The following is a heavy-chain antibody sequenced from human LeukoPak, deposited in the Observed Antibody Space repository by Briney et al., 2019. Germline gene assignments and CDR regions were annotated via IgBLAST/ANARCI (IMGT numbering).Heavy chain of an antibody. CDR3: AKLAWNDGSYYFDY. D-gene: IGHD1-1*01. CDR2: VSYDGNDG. V-gene: IGHV3-30*18. Sequence: PGGSLRLSCIGSGFNFSYYAIYWVRQAPGKGLEWVAVVSYDGNDGYYADSVKGRFSISRDSSQNTVTLQMNNLRVDDTAIYYCAKLAWNDGSYYFDYWGQGTLVTVSS. J-gene: IGHJ4*02. CDR1: GFNFSYYA.